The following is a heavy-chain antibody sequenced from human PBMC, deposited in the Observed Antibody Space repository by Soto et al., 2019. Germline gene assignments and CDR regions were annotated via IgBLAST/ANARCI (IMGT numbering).Heavy chain of an antibody. J-gene: IGHJ4*02. Sequence: EASVKVSCKASGYTFTGYYMHWVRQAPGQGLEWMGWINPNSGGTNYAQKFQGWVTMTRDTSISTAYMELSRLRSDDTAVYYCARGSGITIFGAPDYWGQGTLVTVSS. CDR3: ARGSGITIFGAPDY. CDR1: GYTFTGYY. CDR2: INPNSGGT. V-gene: IGHV1-2*04. D-gene: IGHD3-3*01.